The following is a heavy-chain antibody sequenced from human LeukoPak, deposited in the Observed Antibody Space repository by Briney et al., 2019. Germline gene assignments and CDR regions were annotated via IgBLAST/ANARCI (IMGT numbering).Heavy chain of an antibody. CDR2: IYHSGST. Sequence: SETLSLTCTVSGGSISSGGYYWSWIRQPPGKGLEWIGYIYHSGSTYYNPSLKSRVTISVDRSKNQFSLKLSSVTAADTAVYYCARAPFGREYSSSFYWGQGTLVTVSS. J-gene: IGHJ4*02. CDR3: ARAPFGREYSSSFY. D-gene: IGHD6-6*01. CDR1: GGSISSGGYY. V-gene: IGHV4-30-2*01.